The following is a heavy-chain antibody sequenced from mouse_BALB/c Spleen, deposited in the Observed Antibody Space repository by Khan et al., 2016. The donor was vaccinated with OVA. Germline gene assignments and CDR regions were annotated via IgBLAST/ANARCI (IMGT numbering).Heavy chain of an antibody. Sequence: QVQLKQSGPGLVQPSQSLSITCTVSGFSLNYYGVHWVRQSPGKGLEWLGVIWSGGSTDYNAPFISRLSISKDNSKSQVFFKMNNLQSNDTAIYYCARNYDYDEGLADWGQGTLVTVSA. CDR3: ARNYDYDEGLAD. CDR2: IWSGGST. J-gene: IGHJ3*01. D-gene: IGHD2-4*01. CDR1: GFSLNYYG. V-gene: IGHV2-2*03.